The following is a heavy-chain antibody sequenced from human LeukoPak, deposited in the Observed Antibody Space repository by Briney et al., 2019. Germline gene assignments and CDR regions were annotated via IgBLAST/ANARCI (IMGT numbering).Heavy chain of an antibody. D-gene: IGHD6-19*01. J-gene: IGHJ4*02. CDR3: TRGSSGRRDN. CDR2: MNLNSGNT. CDR1: GYTFTSCD. Sequence: GSVKVSCKASGYTFTSCDINWVRQATGQGLEWMGWMNLNSGNTGYGQSFQGRITMTRDISIGTAYMELSNLTSEDTAIYYCTRGSSGRRDNWGQGTLVTVSA. V-gene: IGHV1-8*01.